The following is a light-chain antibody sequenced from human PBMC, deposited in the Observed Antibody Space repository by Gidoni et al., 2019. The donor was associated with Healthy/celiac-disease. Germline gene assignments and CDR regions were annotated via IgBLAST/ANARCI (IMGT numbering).Light chain of an antibody. CDR2: DAS. CDR3: QQRSNWPPXXT. CDR1: QSISSY. Sequence: EIVLTQSPATLSLYPGERATLSCRASQSISSYLAWYQQKPGQAPRLLIYDASNRATGIPARFSGGWSGTDFTLTISSLEPEDFVVYYCQQRSNWPPXXTFGGGTKVEIK. J-gene: IGKJ4*01. V-gene: IGKV3-11*01.